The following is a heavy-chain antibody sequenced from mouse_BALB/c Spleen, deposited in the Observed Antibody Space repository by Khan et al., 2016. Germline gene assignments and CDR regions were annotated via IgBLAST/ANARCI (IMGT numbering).Heavy chain of an antibody. CDR2: INPYNGDT. CDR3: ARDYGSPRGAMDY. D-gene: IGHD1-1*01. V-gene: IGHV1-20*02. Sequence: EVQLQESGPELVKPGASVKISCKASGYSFIGYFMNWVMQSHGKSLEWIGRINPYNGDTFYNQKFKGKATLTVDKSSSTAHMERRSLASEDSAVYYWARDYGSPRGAMDYWGQGTSVTVSS. J-gene: IGHJ4*01. CDR1: GYSFIGYF.